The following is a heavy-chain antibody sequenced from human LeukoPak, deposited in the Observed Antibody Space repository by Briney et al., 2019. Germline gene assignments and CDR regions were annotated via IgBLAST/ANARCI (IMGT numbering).Heavy chain of an antibody. J-gene: IGHJ6*02. V-gene: IGHV3-30*03. CDR2: ISYDGSNK. CDR3: ASQKAADV. D-gene: IGHD6-13*01. CDR1: GFTFSSYS. Sequence: GGSLRLSCAASGFTFSSYSMNWVRQVPGKGLEWVAVISYDGSNKYYADSVKGRFTISRDNSKNTLYLQMNSLRAEDTAVYYCASQKAADVWGQGTTVTVPS.